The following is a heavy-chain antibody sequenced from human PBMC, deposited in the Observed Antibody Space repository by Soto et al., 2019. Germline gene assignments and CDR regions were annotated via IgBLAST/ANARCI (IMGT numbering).Heavy chain of an antibody. CDR3: ARDGRYSSSGYFDY. V-gene: IGHV1-2*02. CDR1: GYTFTGYD. Sequence: ASVKVSCKASGYTFTGYDMHWVRQAPGQGLEWMGWINPNSGGTNYAQKFQGRVTMTRDTSISTAYMELSRLRSDDTAVYYCARDGRYSSSGYFDYWGQGTLVTVSS. J-gene: IGHJ4*02. D-gene: IGHD6-6*01. CDR2: INPNSGGT.